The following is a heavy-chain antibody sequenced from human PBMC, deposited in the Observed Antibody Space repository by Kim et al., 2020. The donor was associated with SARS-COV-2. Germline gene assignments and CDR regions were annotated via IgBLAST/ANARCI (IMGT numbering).Heavy chain of an antibody. Sequence: ASVKVSCKASGYTFANYYVHWVRQAPGQGLEWMGLIYFNTGDKNLPQRFRGRLSMTRDTSTSTVYMELNSLRSDDTAVYYCARELRGGFFDYLGQGTLVTVSS. J-gene: IGHJ4*02. CDR2: IYFNTGDK. V-gene: IGHV1-46*01. CDR1: GYTFANYY. D-gene: IGHD2-15*01. CDR3: ARELRGGFFDY.